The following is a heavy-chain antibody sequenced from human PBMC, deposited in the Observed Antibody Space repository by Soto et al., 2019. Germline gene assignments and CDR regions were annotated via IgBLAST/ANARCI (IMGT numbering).Heavy chain of an antibody. J-gene: IGHJ6*02. V-gene: IGHV1-2*02. CDR3: AREAIVGATSYGMDV. CDR2: INPNSGGT. D-gene: IGHD1-26*01. Sequence: QVQLVQSGAEVKKPGASVKVSCKASGYTFTGYYMHWVRQTPGQGLEWMGWINPNSGGTNYAQKFQGRVTMTRDTSISTDYMELSRLRSDDTAVYYCAREAIVGATSYGMDVWGQGTTVTVSS. CDR1: GYTFTGYY.